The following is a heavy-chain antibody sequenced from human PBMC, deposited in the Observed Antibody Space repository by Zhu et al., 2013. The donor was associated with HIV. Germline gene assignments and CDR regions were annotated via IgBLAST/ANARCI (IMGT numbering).Heavy chain of an antibody. CDR1: GYTFTGYY. CDR2: INPNSGGT. V-gene: IGHV1-2*02. D-gene: IGHD3-10*01. Sequence: QVQLVQSGAEVKKPGASMKVSCKASGYTFTGYYIHWVRQAPGEGLEWMGWINPNSGGTNYAQKFQGRVTMTRDTSISTAYMELSRLRSDDTAVYYCARVLYGSGSSLYFDYWGQGTLVTVSS. J-gene: IGHJ4*02. CDR3: ARVLYGSGSSLYFDY.